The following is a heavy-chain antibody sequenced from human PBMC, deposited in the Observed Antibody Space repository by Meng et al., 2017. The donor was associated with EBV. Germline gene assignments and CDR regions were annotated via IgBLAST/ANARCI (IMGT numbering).Heavy chain of an antibody. D-gene: IGHD6-19*01. J-gene: IGHJ4*02. CDR1: GVSISSFYY. Sequence: QLQLRESGPGQVKPSEPLSLTCTVSGVSISSFYYWGWIRQPPGRGLEWIGSVHYTGSTYYSPSLKSRVTVSVDTSKNQFSLRLTSVTAADTAVYYCARPFPSWQSPRLDPFGAWGQGTLGTVSS. CDR3: ARPFPSWQSPRLDPFGA. V-gene: IGHV4-39*01. CDR2: VHYTGST.